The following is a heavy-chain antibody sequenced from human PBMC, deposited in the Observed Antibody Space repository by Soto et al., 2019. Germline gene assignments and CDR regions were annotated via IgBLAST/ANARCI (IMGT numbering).Heavy chain of an antibody. Sequence: GGSLRPSCAASGFTFSSYGMHWVRQAPGKGLEWVAVIWYDGSNKYYADSVKGRFTISRDNSKNTLYLQMNSLRAEDTAVYYCARDASLITGTTNYYYYYYGMDVWGQGTTVTVS. CDR2: IWYDGSNK. D-gene: IGHD1-7*01. J-gene: IGHJ6*02. V-gene: IGHV3-33*01. CDR1: GFTFSSYG. CDR3: ARDASLITGTTNYYYYYYGMDV.